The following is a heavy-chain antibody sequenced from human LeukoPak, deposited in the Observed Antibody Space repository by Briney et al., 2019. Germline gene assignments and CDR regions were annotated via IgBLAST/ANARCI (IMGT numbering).Heavy chain of an antibody. J-gene: IGHJ4*02. Sequence: PSETLSLTCAVYGGSFSGYYWSWIRQPPGKGLEWIGEINHSGSTNYNPSLKSRVTISVDTSKNQFSLKLSSVTAADTAVYYCAKDPFRTTVTTFLGYWGQGTLVTVSS. CDR2: INHSGST. CDR3: AKDPFRTTVTTFLGY. D-gene: IGHD4-17*01. V-gene: IGHV4-34*01. CDR1: GGSFSGYY.